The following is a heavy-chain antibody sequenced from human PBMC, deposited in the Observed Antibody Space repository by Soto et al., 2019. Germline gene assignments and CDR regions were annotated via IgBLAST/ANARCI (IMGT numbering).Heavy chain of an antibody. CDR1: GFTFDNYG. CDR2: TSSNSSTT. Sequence: GGSLRLSCAASGFTFDNYGMRWVRQVPGKGLEWVAYTSSNSSTTYYADSVKGRFTISRDNAKNSLYLQMNSLRAEDTAVYYCAREIGQGCSSTSCYSPWGQGTLVTVSS. V-gene: IGHV3-48*01. CDR3: AREIGQGCSSTSCYSP. D-gene: IGHD2-2*01. J-gene: IGHJ5*02.